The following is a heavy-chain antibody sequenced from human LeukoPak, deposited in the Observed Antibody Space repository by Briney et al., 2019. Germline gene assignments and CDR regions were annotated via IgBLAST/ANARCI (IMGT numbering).Heavy chain of an antibody. V-gene: IGHV3-33*01. CDR1: GFTFSSYG. CDR3: ARDSPYLDY. CDR2: IWYDGSNK. Sequence: PGGSLRLSCAASGFTFSSYGMHWVRQSPGKGLEWVAVIWYDGSNKYYADSVKGRFTISRDNSKNTLHLQMNSLRAEGTAVYYCARDSPYLDYWGQGTLVTVSS. J-gene: IGHJ4*02.